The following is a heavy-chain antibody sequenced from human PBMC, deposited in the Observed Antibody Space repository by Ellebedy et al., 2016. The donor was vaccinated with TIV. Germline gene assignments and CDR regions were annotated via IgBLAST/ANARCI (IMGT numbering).Heavy chain of an antibody. Sequence: PGGSLRLSCAASGFIFSDYPMNWVRQAQGKGLEWVSAISSSSRSIYYADSVKGRFVISRDNGKNSLFLQMNSLRDEDTAVYYCVREDDTETVTPYYWGQGTQVTVSS. D-gene: IGHD4-23*01. CDR1: GFIFSDYP. J-gene: IGHJ4*02. V-gene: IGHV3-21*01. CDR2: ISSSSRSI. CDR3: VREDDTETVTPYY.